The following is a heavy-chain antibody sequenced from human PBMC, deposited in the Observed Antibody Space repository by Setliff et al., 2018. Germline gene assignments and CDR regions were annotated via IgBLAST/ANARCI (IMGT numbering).Heavy chain of an antibody. CDR2: INPNSGGT. J-gene: IGHJ4*02. V-gene: IGHV1-2*04. D-gene: IGHD2-21*01. Sequence: ASVKVSCKASGYTFTGYYMKWVRQATGRGLVWKGWINPNSGGTNYAQKFQGWVTMTRDTSISTAYMELSRLRSDDTAVYYCATEKFPGDWGDYWGQGTLVTVSS. CDR1: GYTFTGYY. CDR3: ATEKFPGDWGDY.